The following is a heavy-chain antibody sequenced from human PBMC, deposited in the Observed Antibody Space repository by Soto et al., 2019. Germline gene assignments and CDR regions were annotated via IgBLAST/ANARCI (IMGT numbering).Heavy chain of an antibody. J-gene: IGHJ4*02. CDR1: GGSIGSGGYS. CDR2: IYHSGST. V-gene: IGHV4-30-2*01. D-gene: IGHD3-16*01. CDR3: ARFWGNYENYFDY. Sequence: QLQLQESGSGLVKPSQTLSLTCAVSGGSIGSGGYSWSWIRQPPGKGLEWIGYIYHSGSTYYNPSRKSRVTRALDRSKNQFSLKRSSVTAADTAVYYCARFWGNYENYFDYWGQGTLVTVSS.